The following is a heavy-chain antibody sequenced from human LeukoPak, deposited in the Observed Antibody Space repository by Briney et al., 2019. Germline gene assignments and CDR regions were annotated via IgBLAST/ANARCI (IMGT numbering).Heavy chain of an antibody. CDR3: AREGDSSADYDY. J-gene: IGHJ4*02. CDR1: RGSFSGYY. D-gene: IGHD3-22*01. Sequence: SERDSLTCAVYRGSFSGYYWSWIRQPPGKGREWIGEILHSVSTNYNPSLKSRVTIPVDTSKNQFSLKLSSVTAAYTAVYYCAREGDSSADYDYRGQKTV. V-gene: IGHV4-34*12. CDR2: ILHSVST.